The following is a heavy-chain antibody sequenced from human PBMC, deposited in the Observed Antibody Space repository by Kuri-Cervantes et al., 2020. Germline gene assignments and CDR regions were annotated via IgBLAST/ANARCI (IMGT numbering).Heavy chain of an antibody. Sequence: GESLKISCVGSGFTFSSYGLSWVRQAPGKGLEWVSGISGSGENTYHADSVKGRFAISRDNSKNTLYLQMNSLKAEDTAVYFCTADILSIRGASDYWGQGTLVTVSS. CDR3: TADILSIRGASDY. CDR2: ISGSGENT. CDR1: GFTFSSYG. D-gene: IGHD3-3*02. J-gene: IGHJ4*02. V-gene: IGHV3-23*01.